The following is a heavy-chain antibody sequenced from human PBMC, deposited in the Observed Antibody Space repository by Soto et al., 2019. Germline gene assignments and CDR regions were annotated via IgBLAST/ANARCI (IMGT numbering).Heavy chain of an antibody. V-gene: IGHV3-23*01. CDR1: GFTFSSYA. CDR3: ARGPRYCSGYSCDYYMDV. J-gene: IGHJ6*03. Sequence: EVQLLESGGGLVQPGGSLRLSCAASGFTFSSYAMSWVRQAPGKGLEWVSAISGSAATTFYADTVKGRFTVYRDNSKNTLYLQMNSLRAEYTALYYCARGPRYCSGYSCDYYMDVWGKGTTVTVSS. D-gene: IGHD2-15*01. CDR2: ISGSAATT.